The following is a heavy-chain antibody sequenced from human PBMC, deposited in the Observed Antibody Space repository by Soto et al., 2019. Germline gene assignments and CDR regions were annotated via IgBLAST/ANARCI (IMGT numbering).Heavy chain of an antibody. V-gene: IGHV3-66*01. CDR3: ERDRFLFDL. Sequence: EVQLVEAGGGLVQPEGSLRLSCAASGLTCSRNYMSLFRQAPGKGLELVSVISSVGITYYADSVKGRFTISRDNSMNTLYLQMLSLRAEDTAVYYCERDRFLFDLWVCGTLVTVYS. D-gene: IGHD3-10*01. J-gene: IGHJ2*01. CDR2: ISSVGIT. CDR1: GLTCSRNY.